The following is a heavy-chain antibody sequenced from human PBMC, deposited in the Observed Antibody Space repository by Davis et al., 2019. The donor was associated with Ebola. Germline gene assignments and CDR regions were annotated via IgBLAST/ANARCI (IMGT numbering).Heavy chain of an antibody. V-gene: IGHV3-49*04. D-gene: IGHD3-10*01. J-gene: IGHJ4*02. Sequence: GESLKISCTASGFTFGDYAMNWVRQAPGKGLEWVGFIRSKAYGGKTQYAASVKGRVTISRDDSKSIAYLQVNSLKTEDTAVYYCARGITMVRGLDYWGQGTLVTVSS. CDR1: GFTFGDYA. CDR3: ARGITMVRGLDY. CDR2: IRSKAYGGKT.